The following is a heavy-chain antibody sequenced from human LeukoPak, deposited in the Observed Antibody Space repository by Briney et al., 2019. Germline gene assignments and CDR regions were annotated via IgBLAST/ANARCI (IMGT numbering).Heavy chain of an antibody. J-gene: IGHJ5*02. CDR3: ARVVVVAATRVWFDP. CDR1: GYTFTSYG. D-gene: IGHD2-15*01. V-gene: IGHV1-18*01. CDR2: ISAYNGNT. Sequence: ASVKVSCEASGYTFTSYGISWVRQAPGQGLEWMGWISAYNGNTNYAQKLQGRVTMTTDTSTSTAYMELRSLRSDDTAVYYCARVVVVAATRVWFDPWGQGTLVTVSS.